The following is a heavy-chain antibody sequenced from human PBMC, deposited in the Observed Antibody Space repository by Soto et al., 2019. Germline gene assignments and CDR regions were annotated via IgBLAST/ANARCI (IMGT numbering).Heavy chain of an antibody. D-gene: IGHD3-10*01. CDR2: ISYDGSNK. Sequence: GGSLRLSCAASGFTFSSYGMHWVRQAPGKGLEWVAVISYDGSNKYYADSVKGRFTISRDNSKNTLYLQMNSLRAEDTAVYYCAKDWASGFGESKANYYYYGMDVWGQGTTVTVSS. CDR3: AKDWASGFGESKANYYYYGMDV. CDR1: GFTFSSYG. J-gene: IGHJ6*02. V-gene: IGHV3-30*18.